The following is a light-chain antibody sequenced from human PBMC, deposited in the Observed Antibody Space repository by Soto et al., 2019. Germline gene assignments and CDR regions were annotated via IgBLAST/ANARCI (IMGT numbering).Light chain of an antibody. CDR3: QHYNSYSEA. CDR1: QSISTR. CDR2: KAS. Sequence: EIRMTQSASNVSAYVGDRASMXCRASQSISTRLAWYQQKPGKARKLLIYKASTLKSGAPPRFSGSGSGTEFTLPISSLQPDDFATYYRQHYNSYSEAFGQGTKVDIK. J-gene: IGKJ1*01. V-gene: IGKV1-5*03.